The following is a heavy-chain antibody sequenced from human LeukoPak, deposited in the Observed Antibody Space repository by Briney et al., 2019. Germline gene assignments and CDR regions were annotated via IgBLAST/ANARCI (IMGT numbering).Heavy chain of an antibody. CDR2: ISSSSSYI. CDR1: GFTFSSYA. CDR3: ARDLYSGSYLDV. D-gene: IGHD1-26*01. J-gene: IGHJ6*03. V-gene: IGHV3-21*01. Sequence: GGSLRLSCAASGFTFSSYAMSWVRQAPGKGLEWVSSISSSSSYIYYADSVKGRFTISRDNAKNSLYLQMNSLRAEDTAVYYCARDLYSGSYLDVWGKGTTVTVS.